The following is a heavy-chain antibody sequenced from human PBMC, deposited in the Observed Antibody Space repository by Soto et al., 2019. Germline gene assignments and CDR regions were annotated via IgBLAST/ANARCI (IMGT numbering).Heavy chain of an antibody. V-gene: IGHV1-46*01. CDR1: GYTFTHYY. CDR2: INPNGGST. CDR3: ATSVNSAMAFDY. J-gene: IGHJ4*02. D-gene: IGHD5-18*01. Sequence: QVQLVQSGAEVKKPGASVKVSCKASGYTFTHYYMHWVRQAPGQGLEWMGIINPNGGSTPYAHRFRGGFTMTRDTSTSTVYMELSSLRSEDSAVYYCATSVNSAMAFDYWGQGTLVTVSS.